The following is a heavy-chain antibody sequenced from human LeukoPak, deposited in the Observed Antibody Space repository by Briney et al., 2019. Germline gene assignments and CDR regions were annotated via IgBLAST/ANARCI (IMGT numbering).Heavy chain of an antibody. CDR2: ISSSSSYI. Sequence: PGGSLRLSCSASGFTFSSYAMHWVRQAPGKGLEWVSSISSSSSYIYYADSVKGRFTISRDNAKNSLYLQMNSLRAEDTAVYYCARKRGAAAASFDYWGQGTLVTVSS. V-gene: IGHV3-21*01. J-gene: IGHJ4*02. CDR3: ARKRGAAAASFDY. CDR1: GFTFSSYA. D-gene: IGHD6-13*01.